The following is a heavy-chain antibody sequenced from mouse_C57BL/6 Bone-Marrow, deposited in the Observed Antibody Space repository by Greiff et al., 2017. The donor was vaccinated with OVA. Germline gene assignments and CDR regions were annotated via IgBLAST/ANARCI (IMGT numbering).Heavy chain of an antibody. V-gene: IGHV1-64*01. J-gene: IGHJ2*01. CDR2: IHPNSGST. CDR3: ALIYYDYDVDY. Sequence: QVQLKQPGAELVKPGASVKLSCKASGYTFTSYWMHWVKQRPGQGLEWIGMIHPNSGSTNYNEKFKSKATLTVDKSSSTAYMQLSSLTSEDSAVYYCALIYYDYDVDYWGQGTTLTVSS. CDR1: GYTFTSYW. D-gene: IGHD2-4*01.